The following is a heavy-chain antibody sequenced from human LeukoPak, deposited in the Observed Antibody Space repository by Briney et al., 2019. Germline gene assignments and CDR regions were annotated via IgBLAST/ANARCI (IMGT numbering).Heavy chain of an antibody. D-gene: IGHD6-13*01. CDR3: ARRGIAVTNFDY. Sequence: GGSLRLSCAASGFTFSSYSMNWVRQAPGKGLEWVSVISNDGSSKYYADSVKGRFTISRDNAKNTLYLQMNRLRAEDTAVYYCARRGIAVTNFDYCGHRTLVTASS. V-gene: IGHV3-30-3*01. J-gene: IGHJ4*01. CDR2: ISNDGSSK. CDR1: GFTFSSYS.